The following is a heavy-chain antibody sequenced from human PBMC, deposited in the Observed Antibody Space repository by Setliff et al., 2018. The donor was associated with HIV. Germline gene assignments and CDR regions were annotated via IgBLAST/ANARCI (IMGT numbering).Heavy chain of an antibody. D-gene: IGHD3-10*01. CDR3: ASYYGSGAHYPYYYYMDV. CDR2: MHPHSGNT. V-gene: IGHV1-8*02. Sequence: ASVKVSCKASSEYTFTNFDINWVRQAPGQGLEWMGWMHPHSGNTDYTQRFQGRVTMTRNTSISTAFMELSSLRSEDTAVYYCASYYGSGAHYPYYYYMDVWGKGTTVTVSS. CDR1: SEYTFTNFD. J-gene: IGHJ6*03.